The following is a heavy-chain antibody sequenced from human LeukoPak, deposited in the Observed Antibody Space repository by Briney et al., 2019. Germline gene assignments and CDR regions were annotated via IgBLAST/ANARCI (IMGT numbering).Heavy chain of an antibody. CDR2: IYHSGST. V-gene: IGHV4-38-2*02. Sequence: SKTLSLTCTVSGGSISSYYWGWIRQPPGKGLEWIGSIYHSGSTYYNPSLKSRVTISVDTSKNQFSLKLSSVTAADTAVYYCAKSSYSIFDYWGQGTLVTVSS. CDR3: AKSSYSIFDY. J-gene: IGHJ4*02. CDR1: GGSISSYY. D-gene: IGHD5-18*01.